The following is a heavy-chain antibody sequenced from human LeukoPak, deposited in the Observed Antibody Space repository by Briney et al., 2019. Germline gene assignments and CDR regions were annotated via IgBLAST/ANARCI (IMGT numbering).Heavy chain of an antibody. J-gene: IGHJ4*02. D-gene: IGHD6-19*01. CDR3: ARGYSSGCPGNF. Sequence: GGSLRLPCAASGFTFSSYAMHWVRQAPGKGLEWVALISYDGSNKYYADSVKGRFTISRDNSKNTQFLQMNSLRAEDTGVYYCARGYSSGCPGNFWGQRTLVTVSS. CDR2: ISYDGSNK. CDR1: GFTFSSYA. V-gene: IGHV3-30*04.